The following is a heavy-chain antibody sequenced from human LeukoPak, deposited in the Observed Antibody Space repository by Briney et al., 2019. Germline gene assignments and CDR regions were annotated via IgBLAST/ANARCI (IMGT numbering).Heavy chain of an antibody. CDR3: ARGYSYGDY. CDR2: ISYDGSNK. Sequence: GGSLRLSCAASGFTFSSYAMHWVRQAPDKGLEWVAVISYDGSNKYYADSVKGRFTISRDNSKNTLYLQMNSLRAEDTAVYYCARGYSYGDYWGQGTLVTVSS. J-gene: IGHJ4*02. D-gene: IGHD5-18*01. V-gene: IGHV3-30-3*01. CDR1: GFTFSSYA.